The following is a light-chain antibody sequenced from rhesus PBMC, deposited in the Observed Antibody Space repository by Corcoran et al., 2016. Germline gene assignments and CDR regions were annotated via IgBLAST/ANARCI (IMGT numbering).Light chain of an antibody. CDR2: KAS. J-gene: IGKJ1*01. V-gene: IGKV1-22*01. CDR1: QSISSW. CDR3: LQYSSSPWA. Sequence: DIQMTQSPSSLSASVGDTVTITCRASQSISSWLDWYQQKPGKAPKPLIYKASNSQSGGPPRVRGSGSGTAFTLTFSSLQPEDFATCNCLQYSSSPWAFGQGTKVGIK.